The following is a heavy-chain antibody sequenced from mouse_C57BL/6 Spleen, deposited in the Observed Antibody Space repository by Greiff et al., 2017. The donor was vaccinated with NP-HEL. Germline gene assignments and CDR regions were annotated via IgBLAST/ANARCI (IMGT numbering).Heavy chain of an antibody. V-gene: IGHV5-6*01. CDR3: ARPPYYGNYDYWYFDV. CDR2: ISSGGSYT. D-gene: IGHD2-10*01. CDR1: GFTFSSYG. Sequence: DVQLVESGGDLVKPGGSLKLSCAASGFTFSSYGMSWVRQTPDKRLEWVATISSGGSYTYYPDSVKGRFTISRDNAKNTLYLQMSSLKSEDTAMYYCARPPYYGNYDYWYFDVWGTGTTVTVSS. J-gene: IGHJ1*03.